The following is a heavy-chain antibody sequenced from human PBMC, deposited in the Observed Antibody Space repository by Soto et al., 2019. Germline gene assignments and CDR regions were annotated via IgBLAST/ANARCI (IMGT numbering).Heavy chain of an antibody. Sequence: PSQTRSLTCAISGDSVSSNSAAWSWIRQSPSRSLEWLGRTNYRSKWYHDYAVSVTSRITTNPATSKNQFSLPLDSVTPDDTAVYYCARDRDATIGNYFDFWGQGTLVTVSS. J-gene: IGHJ4*02. CDR3: ARDRDATIGNYFDF. V-gene: IGHV6-1*01. CDR1: GDSVSSNSAA. D-gene: IGHD1-1*01. CDR2: TNYRSKWYH.